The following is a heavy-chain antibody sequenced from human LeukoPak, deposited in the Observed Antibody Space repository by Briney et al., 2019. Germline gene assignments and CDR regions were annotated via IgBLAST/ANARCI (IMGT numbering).Heavy chain of an antibody. CDR2: IYTSGST. CDR3: ARDRGYNAFDY. Sequence: SQTLSLTCTVSGGSISSGSYYWSWIRQPAGKGLEWIGRIYTSGSTNYNPSLKSRVTMSVDTSKNQFSLKLSSVTAADTAVYYCARDRGYNAFDYWGQGTLVTVSS. J-gene: IGHJ4*02. V-gene: IGHV4-61*02. D-gene: IGHD1-1*01. CDR1: GGSISSGSYY.